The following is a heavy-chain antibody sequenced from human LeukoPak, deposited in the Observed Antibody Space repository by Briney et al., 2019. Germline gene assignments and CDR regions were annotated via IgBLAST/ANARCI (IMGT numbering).Heavy chain of an antibody. J-gene: IGHJ5*02. CDR2: VSFDGSNK. Sequence: GGSLRLSCAASGFTFSSYTIHWVRQPPGKGLEWVAVVSFDGSNKYYADSVKGRFTISRDNSKNTLYLQMNSLRAEDTAVYYCAREELGSSLGFDPWGQGTLVTVSS. V-gene: IGHV3-30-3*01. CDR3: AREELGSSLGFDP. CDR1: GFTFSSYT. D-gene: IGHD3-16*01.